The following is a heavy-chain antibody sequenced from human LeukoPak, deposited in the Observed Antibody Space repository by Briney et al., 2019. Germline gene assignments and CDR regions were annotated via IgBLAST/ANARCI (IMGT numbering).Heavy chain of an antibody. V-gene: IGHV3-30*18. CDR1: GFTFSSSG. D-gene: IGHD6-13*01. CDR3: AKPYSSSWYYFDY. CDR2: ISNDGSNE. J-gene: IGHJ4*02. Sequence: PGGSLRLSCAASGFTFSSSGMHWVRQAPGKGLEWVAIISNDGSNEYYADSVRGRFTISRDNSKNTLYLQVNSLRAEDTAVYYCAKPYSSSWYYFDYWGQGTLVTVSS.